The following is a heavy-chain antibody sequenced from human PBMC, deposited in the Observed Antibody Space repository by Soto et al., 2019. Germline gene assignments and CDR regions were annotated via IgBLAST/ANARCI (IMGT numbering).Heavy chain of an antibody. J-gene: IGHJ6*03. CDR2: IKQDGGEK. V-gene: IGHV3-7*01. CDR1: GFTFSTYW. CDR3: ASSLYNWNNIYYYYYMDV. D-gene: IGHD1-20*01. Sequence: QLVESGGGLVQPGGSLRLSCAASGFTFSTYWMSWVRQAPGKGLEWVANIKQDGGEKYYVDSVKGRFTISRDNANNSLYLQMNSLRAEDTALYYCASSLYNWNNIYYYYYMDVWGKGTTVTVSS.